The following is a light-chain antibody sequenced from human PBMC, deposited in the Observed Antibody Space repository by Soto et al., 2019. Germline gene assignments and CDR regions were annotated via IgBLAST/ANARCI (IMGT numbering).Light chain of an antibody. Sequence: QSALTQPASVAGSPGQSITISCTGTSSDVGFYDYVSWYQHHPGKAPKLVIYEVTNRPSGVSNRFSGSKSGNTASLTISGLQAEDEADYYCSSYTGSSTPVFGGGTKLTVL. V-gene: IGLV2-14*01. J-gene: IGLJ2*01. CDR2: EVT. CDR3: SSYTGSSTPV. CDR1: SSDVGFYDY.